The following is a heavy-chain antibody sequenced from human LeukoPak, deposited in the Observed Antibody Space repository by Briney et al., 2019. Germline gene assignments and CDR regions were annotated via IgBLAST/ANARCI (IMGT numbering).Heavy chain of an antibody. CDR2: ISWDGGST. V-gene: IGHV3-43D*03. D-gene: IGHD3-10*01. CDR1: EFTFDDYG. CDR3: AKDNDGSGSYLDY. J-gene: IGHJ4*02. Sequence: GGSLRLSCAASEFTFDDYGMHWVRQPPGKGLEWVSLISWDGGSTYYADSVEDRFNISRDNSKNSLYLQMNSLRPEDTALYYCAKDNDGSGSYLDYWGQGTLVTVSS.